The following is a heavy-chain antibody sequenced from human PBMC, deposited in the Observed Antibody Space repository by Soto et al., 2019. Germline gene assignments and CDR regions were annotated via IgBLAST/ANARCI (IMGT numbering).Heavy chain of an antibody. D-gene: IGHD3-10*01. Sequence: QVQLVQSGAEVKRPGSSVKVSCKASGDTFNFYSINWVRQAPGLGLEWMGRVNPIVSMSNYAQKFQGRVTXTXDXXASTDYMELSSRRSGYTTIYYCASSYGSGYRAFDYCGQGALVTVSS. J-gene: IGHJ4*02. CDR2: VNPIVSMS. CDR1: GDTFNFYS. CDR3: ASSYGSGYRAFDY. V-gene: IGHV1-69*02.